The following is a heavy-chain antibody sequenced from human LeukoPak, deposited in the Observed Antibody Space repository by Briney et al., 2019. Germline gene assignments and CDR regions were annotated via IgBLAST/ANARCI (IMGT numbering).Heavy chain of an antibody. CDR3: ARLLDNDISGDPDTFDV. CDR2: VSYTGRT. J-gene: IGHJ3*01. V-gene: IGHV4-59*11. D-gene: IGHD3-22*01. Sequence: LETLSLTCTVSVGSLSGHYWSWIRQPPGKRLEWIGYVSYTGRTKYNPSLQSRVTISIDTSKSQFSLKLTSVTSADTAVYPCARLLDNDISGDPDTFDVWGQGTTVIVSS. CDR1: VGSLSGHY.